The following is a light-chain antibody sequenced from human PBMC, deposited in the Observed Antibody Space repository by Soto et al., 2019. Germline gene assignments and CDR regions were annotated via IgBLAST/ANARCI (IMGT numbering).Light chain of an antibody. Sequence: DIQMTQSLSTLSASVEDRVTITCRASQSIGDLLAWYQQKPGEAPKLLIYKASYLESGVPSRFSGSGSGTEFTLTISSLQPEDLATYYCQHYSAFSVTFGQGTKVDIK. CDR3: QHYSAFSVT. CDR2: KAS. J-gene: IGKJ1*01. V-gene: IGKV1-5*03. CDR1: QSIGDL.